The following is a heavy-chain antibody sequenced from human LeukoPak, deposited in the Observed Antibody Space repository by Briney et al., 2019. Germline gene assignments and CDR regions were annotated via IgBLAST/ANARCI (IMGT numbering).Heavy chain of an antibody. CDR2: IYYSGST. D-gene: IGHD5-12*01. J-gene: IGHJ4*02. CDR3: ARVGPDSGYDPYYFDY. Sequence: SETLSLTCTVSGGSISSYYWSWIRQPPGKGLEWIGYIYYSGSTNYNPSLKGRVTISVDTSKNQFSLKLSSVTAADTAVYYCARVGPDSGYDPYYFDYWGQGTLVTVSS. CDR1: GGSISSYY. V-gene: IGHV4-59*01.